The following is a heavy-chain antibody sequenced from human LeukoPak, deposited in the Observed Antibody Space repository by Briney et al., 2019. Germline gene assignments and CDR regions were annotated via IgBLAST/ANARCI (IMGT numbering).Heavy chain of an antibody. CDR2: ISSSSSTI. V-gene: IGHV3-48*04. CDR3: ARGRSGSYYSAFDI. CDR1: GFTFSSYS. D-gene: IGHD1-26*01. Sequence: TGGSLRLSCAASGFTFSSYSMNWVRQAPGKGLEWVSYISSSSSTIYYADSVKGRFTISRDNAKNSLYLQMNSLRAEDTAVYYCARGRSGSYYSAFDIWGQGTMVTVSS. J-gene: IGHJ3*02.